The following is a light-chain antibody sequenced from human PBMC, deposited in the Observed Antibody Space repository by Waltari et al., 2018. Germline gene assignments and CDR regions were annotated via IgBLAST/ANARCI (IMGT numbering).Light chain of an antibody. CDR1: ISHVGGSSY. Sequence: QSALAQHPSASGSPGPSVTVSCTGTISHVGGSSYVPWYQQHPGKAPKLILYEVNKRPSGVPARFSGSKSGNTASLTVSGLQAEDEADYYCSSYAGSNNIVFGGGTKLTVL. J-gene: IGLJ3*02. V-gene: IGLV2-8*01. CDR2: EVN. CDR3: SSYAGSNNIV.